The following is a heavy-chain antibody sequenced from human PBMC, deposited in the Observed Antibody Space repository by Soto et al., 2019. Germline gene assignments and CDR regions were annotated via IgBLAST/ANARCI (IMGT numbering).Heavy chain of an antibody. CDR1: GGTFSSYA. V-gene: IGHV1-69*06. J-gene: IGHJ4*02. CDR2: IIPIFGTA. D-gene: IGHD6-13*01. Sequence: QVQLVQSGAEVKQPGSSVKVSCKASGGTFSSYAISWVRQAPGQGLEWMGGIIPIFGTANYAQKFQGRVTITADKSTSTAYMELSSLRSEDTAVYYCASWPNSRASWYHSNWGQGTLVTVSS. CDR3: ASWPNSRASWYHSN.